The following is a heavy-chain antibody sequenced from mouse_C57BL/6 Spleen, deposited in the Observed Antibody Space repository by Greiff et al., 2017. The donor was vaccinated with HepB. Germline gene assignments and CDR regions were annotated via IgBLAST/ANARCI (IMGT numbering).Heavy chain of an antibody. J-gene: IGHJ1*03. Sequence: GVDFSRYWMSWVRRAPGKGLEWIGEINPDSSTINYAPSLKDKFIISRDNAKNTLYLQMSKVRSEDTALYYCARYYYGSSYAYFDVWGTGTTVTVSS. D-gene: IGHD1-1*01. CDR2: INPDSSTI. CDR3: ARYYYGSSYAYFDV. CDR1: GVDFSRYW. V-gene: IGHV4-1*01.